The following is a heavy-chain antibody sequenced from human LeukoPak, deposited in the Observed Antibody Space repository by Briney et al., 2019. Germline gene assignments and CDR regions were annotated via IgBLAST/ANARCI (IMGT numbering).Heavy chain of an antibody. CDR1: GGTFSSYA. Sequence: GSSLKVSCKPSGGTFSSYAISWVRQAPGQRLEWMGGIIPIFGRANYAQKFQRRVTITADESTSTAYIELSSLRSEDTAVYYCARGYCRGGSCYQEGFDYWGQGTLVTVSS. J-gene: IGHJ4*02. CDR2: IIPIFGRA. V-gene: IGHV1-69*01. CDR3: ARGYCRGGSCYQEGFDY. D-gene: IGHD2-15*01.